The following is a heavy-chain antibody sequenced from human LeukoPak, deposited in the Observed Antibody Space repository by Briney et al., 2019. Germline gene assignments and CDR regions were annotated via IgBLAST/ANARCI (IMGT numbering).Heavy chain of an antibody. V-gene: IGHV1-18*01. Sequence: GASVNVSFKASGYTFTSYGIGWVRQAPGQGVEGMGWISAYNGKTNYAQKLQGRVTMNTNTSTSTAYMELARLISDDTAVYYCAREAGIDYYGSGSRGWFDPWGQRTLVTVSS. J-gene: IGHJ5*02. D-gene: IGHD3-10*01. CDR2: ISAYNGKT. CDR3: AREAGIDYYGSGSRGWFDP. CDR1: GYTFTSYG.